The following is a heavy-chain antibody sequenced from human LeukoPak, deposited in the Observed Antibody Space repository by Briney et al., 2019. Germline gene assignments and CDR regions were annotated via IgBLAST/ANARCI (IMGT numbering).Heavy chain of an antibody. CDR3: ARDRYSGYDTDAFDI. CDR1: GGTFSKYT. CDR2: IIPIFGTA. V-gene: IGHV1-69*01. Sequence: SVKVSCKASGGTFSKYTISWVRQAPGQGLEWMGGIIPIFGTANYAQKFQGRVTITADESTSTAYMELSSLRSEDTAVYYCARDRYSGYDTDAFDIWGQGTMVTVSS. J-gene: IGHJ3*02. D-gene: IGHD5-12*01.